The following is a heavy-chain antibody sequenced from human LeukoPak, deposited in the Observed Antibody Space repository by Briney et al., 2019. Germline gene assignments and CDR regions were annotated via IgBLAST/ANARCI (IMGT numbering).Heavy chain of an antibody. CDR1: GFTFSSYG. V-gene: IGHV3-23*01. J-gene: IGHJ4*02. CDR2: ISGSGGST. CDR3: AKLVATTDGVDY. Sequence: PGRTLRLSCAASGFTFSSYGMSWVRQAPGKGLEWVSAISGSGGSTYYADSVKGRFTISRDNSKNTLYLQMNSLRAEDTAVYYCAKLVATTDGVDYWGQGTLVTVSS. D-gene: IGHD5-12*01.